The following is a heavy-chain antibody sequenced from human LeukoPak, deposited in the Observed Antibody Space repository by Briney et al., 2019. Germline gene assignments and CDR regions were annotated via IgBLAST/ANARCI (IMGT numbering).Heavy chain of an antibody. J-gene: IGHJ4*02. D-gene: IGHD2-15*01. CDR1: GFNFSNYA. CDR3: AKAVGIYSFAY. CDR2: ISGSGGSA. V-gene: IGHV3-23*01. Sequence: PGGSLRLSWAASGFNFSNYAMTWVRQAPGKGLEWVSTISGSGGSAYYAHSVKGRFTISRDNSKNTLYLQINSLTAEATAVYYCAKAVGIYSFAYWGQGTLVTVSA.